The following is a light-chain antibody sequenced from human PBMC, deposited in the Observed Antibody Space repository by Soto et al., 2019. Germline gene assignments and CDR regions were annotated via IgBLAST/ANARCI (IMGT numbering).Light chain of an antibody. J-gene: IGKJ2*02. CDR3: QQYDVVPCT. CDR1: QDINNY. Sequence: DIQLTQSPASLSASVGDRVTITCQASQDINNYLIWYQQKPGKAPDLLIYDASTLGTGVSSRFSGNGSGTDFSVTINNLQPQDTATYDCQQYDVVPCTFGQGTKLEIK. V-gene: IGKV1-33*01. CDR2: DAS.